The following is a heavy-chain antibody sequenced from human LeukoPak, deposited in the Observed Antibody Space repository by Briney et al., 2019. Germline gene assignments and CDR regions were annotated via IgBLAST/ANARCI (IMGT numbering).Heavy chain of an antibody. CDR1: GYSITSGYY. Sequence: SETLSLTCAVSGYSITSGYYWAWIRQPPGKGLEWIGNIYHSGSTYYNASLKSRVTISVDTSKNQFSLKLSSVTATDTAVYYCARRYSNYFFDYWGQGTLVTVSS. D-gene: IGHD4-11*01. J-gene: IGHJ4*02. CDR2: IYHSGST. CDR3: ARRYSNYFFDY. V-gene: IGHV4-38-2*01.